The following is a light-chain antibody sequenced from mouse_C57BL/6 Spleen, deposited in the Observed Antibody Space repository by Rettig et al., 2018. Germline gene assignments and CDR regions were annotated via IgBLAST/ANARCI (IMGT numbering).Light chain of an antibody. J-gene: IGKJ2*01. CDR1: QSIGTS. V-gene: IGKV5-48*01. CDR2: YAS. Sequence: DILLTQSPAILSVSPGERVSFSCRASQSIGTSIHWYQQRTNGSPRLLIKYASESISGIPSRFSGSGSGTDFTLSINSVESEDIADYYCQQSNSWPYTFGGGTKLEI. CDR3: QQSNSWPYT.